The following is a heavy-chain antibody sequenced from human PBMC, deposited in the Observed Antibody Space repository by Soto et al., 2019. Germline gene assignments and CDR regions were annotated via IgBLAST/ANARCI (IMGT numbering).Heavy chain of an antibody. D-gene: IGHD4-17*01. Sequence: QLQLQSSGPGLVKPSETLSLTCTVSGSSISSSRYYWGWIRQPAGKGLEWIGSIYYSGSTYYNPSLKSRVTISVAPSNNQFSLKMSSVTAADTAVYYCAIGATYQGLTTGPPVRLIVWWCQGTLVTVS. CDR3: AIGATYQGLTTGPPVRLIVW. V-gene: IGHV4-39*01. CDR1: GSSISSSRYY. CDR2: IYYSGST. J-gene: IGHJ4*02.